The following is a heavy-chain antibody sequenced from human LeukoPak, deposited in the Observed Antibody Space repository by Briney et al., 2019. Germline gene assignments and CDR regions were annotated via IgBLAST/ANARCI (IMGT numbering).Heavy chain of an antibody. D-gene: IGHD2-2*01. CDR1: GFTFKNYA. Sequence: GGSLRLSCVASGFTFKNYAMTWVRQAPGKGLEGGSSISNLGNSYYADSVKGRFTISRDNSKNTLYLQMISLRAEDTAIYYCAKEFVSRSSLTFDSWGQGTLVTVSS. J-gene: IGHJ4*02. CDR2: ISNLGNS. V-gene: IGHV3-23*01. CDR3: AKEFVSRSSLTFDS.